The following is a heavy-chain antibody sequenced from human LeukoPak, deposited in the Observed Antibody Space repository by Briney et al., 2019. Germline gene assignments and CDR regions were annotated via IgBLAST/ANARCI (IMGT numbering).Heavy chain of an antibody. CDR2: INHSRST. CDR3: AREPGSYYYYYYMDV. CDR1: GGSFSDYN. Sequence: SETLSLTCAVYGGSFSDYNWAWIRQPPGKGLEWIGEINHSRSTNYNPSLKSRVTISVDTSKNQFSLKLSSVTAADTAVYYCAREPGSYYYYYYMDVWGKGTTVTVSS. J-gene: IGHJ6*03. V-gene: IGHV4-34*01.